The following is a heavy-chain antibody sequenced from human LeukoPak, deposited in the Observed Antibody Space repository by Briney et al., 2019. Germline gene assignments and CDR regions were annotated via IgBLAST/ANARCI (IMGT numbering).Heavy chain of an antibody. J-gene: IGHJ4*02. CDR2: ISYDGSNK. V-gene: IGHV3-30*04. CDR1: GFTFSSYA. CDR3: AREYCSSTSCYGYFDY. D-gene: IGHD2-2*01. Sequence: GGSLRLSCAASGFTFSSYAMHWVRQPPDKGQEWVAVISYDGSNKYYAESVKGRFTISRDNSKNTLYLQMNSLRAEDTAVYYCAREYCSSTSCYGYFDYWGQGTLVTVSS.